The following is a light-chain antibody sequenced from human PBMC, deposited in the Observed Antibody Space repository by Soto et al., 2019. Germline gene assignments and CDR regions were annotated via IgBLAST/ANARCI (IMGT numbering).Light chain of an antibody. Sequence: EMVLTQSPASRSVSPGGRATLSCRASRSITKNLAGYQQKPGQAPGLLIYGASARATGIPARFSGSGSETEFTLTISSLQSEDSAVYYCQHYNNWPPWAFGQGTKVE. CDR3: QHYNNWPPWA. CDR2: GAS. J-gene: IGKJ1*01. CDR1: RSITKN. V-gene: IGKV3-15*01.